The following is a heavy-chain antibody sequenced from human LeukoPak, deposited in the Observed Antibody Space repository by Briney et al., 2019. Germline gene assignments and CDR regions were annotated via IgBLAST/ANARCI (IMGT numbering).Heavy chain of an antibody. CDR1: GGSISSSSYY. CDR2: IYYSGST. V-gene: IGHV4-39*01. Sequence: SETLSLTCTVSGGSISSSSYYWGWIRQPPGKGLEWIGNIYYSGSTYYNPSLESRVTISVDTSKNQFSLKLSSVTAADTAVYYCARGLAVSDYYDSSGFDDWGQGTLVTVSS. D-gene: IGHD3-22*01. CDR3: ARGLAVSDYYDSSGFDD. J-gene: IGHJ4*02.